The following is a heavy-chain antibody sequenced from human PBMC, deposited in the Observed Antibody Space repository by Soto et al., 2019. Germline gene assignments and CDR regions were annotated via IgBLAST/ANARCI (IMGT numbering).Heavy chain of an antibody. CDR1: GFTFSDYY. CDR3: ASGDGDRRAFDI. CDR2: ISSSSSYT. D-gene: IGHD4-17*01. V-gene: IGHV3-11*05. J-gene: IGHJ3*02. Sequence: QVQLVESGGGLVKPGGSLRLSCAASGFTFSDYYMSWIRQAPGKGLEWVSYISSSSSYTNYADSVTGRFTISRDNAKNSLYLQMNSLRAEDTAVYYCASGDGDRRAFDIWGQGTMVTVSS.